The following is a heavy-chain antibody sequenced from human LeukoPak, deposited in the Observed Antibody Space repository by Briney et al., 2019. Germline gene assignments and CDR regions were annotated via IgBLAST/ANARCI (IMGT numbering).Heavy chain of an antibody. J-gene: IGHJ4*02. Sequence: SETLSLTCTVSGGSISRYYWSWIRQPAGKGLEWIGRIYTSGSTNYNPSLKSRVTMSVDTSKNQFSLKLSSVTAADTAVYYCARDRSYCSSTSCYYYFDYWGQGTLVTVSS. V-gene: IGHV4-4*07. CDR3: ARDRSYCSSTSCYYYFDY. D-gene: IGHD2-2*01. CDR1: GGSISRYY. CDR2: IYTSGST.